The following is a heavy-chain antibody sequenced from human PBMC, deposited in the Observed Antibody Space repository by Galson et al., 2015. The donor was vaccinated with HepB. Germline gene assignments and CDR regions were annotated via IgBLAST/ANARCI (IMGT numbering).Heavy chain of an antibody. CDR2: INADNGNT. J-gene: IGHJ4*02. CDR1: GYTFTNYP. Sequence: SVKVSCKASGYTFTNYPIHWVRQAPGQGLEWMAWINADNGNTKYLQKFQGRVTITRDTSASTAYMEVSSLTSEDTAIYYCARWRFGEFDYYFDYWGQGTLVIVSS. CDR3: ARWRFGEFDYYFDY. D-gene: IGHD3-10*01. V-gene: IGHV1-3*01.